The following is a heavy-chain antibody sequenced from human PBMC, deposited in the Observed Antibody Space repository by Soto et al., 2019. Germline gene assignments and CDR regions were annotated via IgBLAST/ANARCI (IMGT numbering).Heavy chain of an antibody. V-gene: IGHV3-23*01. CDR3: AKDTVGGYSFWSGYYSDGLDV. CDR1: GFTFDSYA. J-gene: IGHJ3*01. Sequence: EVKLLESGGGLAQPGGSLRLSCVGSGFTFDSYAISWVRQAPGKGLQWISAISGNGAGTDYAHSVKGRFTISRDNSKNTVHLQMNIVRAADTALYYCAKDTVGGYSFWSGYYSDGLDVWGQGTMVTVSS. D-gene: IGHD3-3*01. CDR2: ISGNGAGT.